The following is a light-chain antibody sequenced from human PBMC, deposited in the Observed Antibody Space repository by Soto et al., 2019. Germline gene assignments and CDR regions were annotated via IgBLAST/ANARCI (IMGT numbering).Light chain of an antibody. J-gene: IGKJ3*01. CDR2: DAS. V-gene: IGKV3-11*01. CDR1: QSVGTY. CDR3: QQRNKWPPIFT. Sequence: EIVLTQSPATLSLSPGERATLSCRASQSVGTYLAWYQQKPGQAPRLLIYDASNRATGIPARFSGSGFGTDFTLTISSLEPEDFAVYFCQQRNKWPPIFTFGPGTRVDFK.